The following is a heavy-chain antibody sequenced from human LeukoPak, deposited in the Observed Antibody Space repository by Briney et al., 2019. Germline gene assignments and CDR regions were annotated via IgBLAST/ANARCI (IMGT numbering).Heavy chain of an antibody. Sequence: SETLSLTCTVSGGSISSHYWSWIRQPPGKGLEWIGYIYYSGSTNYNPSLKSRVTISVDTSKNQFSLKLSSVTAADTAVYYCARTDNQLWDWFDPWGQGTLVTVSS. J-gene: IGHJ5*02. CDR2: IYYSGST. D-gene: IGHD2-2*01. CDR3: ARTDNQLWDWFDP. CDR1: GGSISSHY. V-gene: IGHV4-59*11.